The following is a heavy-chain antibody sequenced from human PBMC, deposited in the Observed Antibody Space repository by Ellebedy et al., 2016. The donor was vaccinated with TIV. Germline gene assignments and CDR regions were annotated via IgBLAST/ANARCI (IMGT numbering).Heavy chain of an antibody. CDR1: GYTFTSYA. J-gene: IGHJ5*02. CDR3: ARAFLLVVAATDNWFDP. D-gene: IGHD2-15*01. V-gene: IGHV1-3*01. CDR2: INAGNGST. Sequence: ASVKVSCKASGYTFTSYAMHWVRQAPGQRLEWMGWINAGNGSTKYSQKFQGRVTITRDTSASTAYMELSSLRSEDTAVYYCARAFLLVVAATDNWFDPWGQGTLVTVSS.